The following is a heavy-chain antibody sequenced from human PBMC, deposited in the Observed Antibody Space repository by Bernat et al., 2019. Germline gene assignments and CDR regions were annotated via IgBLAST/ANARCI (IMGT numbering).Heavy chain of an antibody. CDR2: ISSGSGYR. D-gene: IGHD6-13*01. V-gene: IGHV3-21*01. CDR1: GFTFSSYT. Sequence: EVQLVESGGGLVKPGGSLRLSCEASGFTFSSYTMNWVRQAPGKGLEWVSAISSGSGYRYDADLLKGLFTISRDNAKNSLYLQMNSLRAEDTAVYYCARPPLPGTDCWGQGTLVTVSS. CDR3: ARPPLPGTDC. J-gene: IGHJ4*02.